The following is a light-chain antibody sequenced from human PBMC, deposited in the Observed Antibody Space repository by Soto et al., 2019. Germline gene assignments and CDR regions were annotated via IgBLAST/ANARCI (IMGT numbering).Light chain of an antibody. CDR1: SSNIGAGYD. CDR3: QSYDSSLSASV. Sequence: QSVLTQPPSVSGAPGQRVTISCAGNSSNIGAGYDVHWYQQLPGTAPKLLIYGNSNRPSGVPDRFSGSKSGTSASLAITGLQVEDEADYYCQSYDSSLSASVFGGGTKLTVL. J-gene: IGLJ2*01. CDR2: GNS. V-gene: IGLV1-40*01.